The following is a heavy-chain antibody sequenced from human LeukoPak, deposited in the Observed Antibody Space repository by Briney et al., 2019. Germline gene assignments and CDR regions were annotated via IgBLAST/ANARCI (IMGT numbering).Heavy chain of an antibody. CDR2: IGGSGGST. J-gene: IGHJ4*02. D-gene: IGHD3-22*01. CDR3: AKDPDYYDSSGPSYFDY. CDR1: GGTFSSYA. Sequence: ASVKVSCKASGGTFSSYAMSWVRQAPGKGLEWVSAIGGSGGSTYYADSVKGRFTISRDNSKNTLYLQMNSLRAEDTAVYYCAKDPDYYDSSGPSYFDYWGQGTLVTVSS. V-gene: IGHV3-23*01.